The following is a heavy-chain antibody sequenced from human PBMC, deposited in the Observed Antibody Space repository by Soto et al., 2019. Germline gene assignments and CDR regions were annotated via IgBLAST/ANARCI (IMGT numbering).Heavy chain of an antibody. V-gene: IGHV4-34*01. CDR1: GGSFSGYY. CDR3: ARGLGPPSSGWGRGGGY. CDR2: INHSGST. D-gene: IGHD6-19*01. J-gene: IGHJ4*02. Sequence: SETLSLTCAVYGGSFSGYYWSWIRQPPGKGLEWIGEINHSGSTNYNPSLKSRVTISVDTSKNQFSLKLSSVTAADTAVYCCARGLGPPSSGWGRGGGYWGQGTLVTVSS.